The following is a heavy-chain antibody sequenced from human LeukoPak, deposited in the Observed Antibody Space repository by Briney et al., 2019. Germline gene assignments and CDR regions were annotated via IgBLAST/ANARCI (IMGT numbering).Heavy chain of an antibody. J-gene: IGHJ3*02. V-gene: IGHV4-4*09. Sequence: SETLSLTCTVSDDSISNYFWSWIRQSPGQGLEWIGYISTSGRTNYNPSLESRVSISVATSKNQFSLKLRSMTAADTAVYYCARLLRWSEDGFDIWGQGTMVSLSS. CDR1: DDSISNYF. D-gene: IGHD2-15*01. CDR3: ARLLRWSEDGFDI. CDR2: ISTSGRT.